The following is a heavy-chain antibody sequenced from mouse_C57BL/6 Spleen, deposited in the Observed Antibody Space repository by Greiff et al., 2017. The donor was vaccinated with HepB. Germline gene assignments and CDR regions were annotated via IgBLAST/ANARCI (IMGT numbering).Heavy chain of an antibody. V-gene: IGHV5-17*01. Sequence: EVQVVESGGGLVKPGGSLKLSCAASGFTFSDYGMHWVRQAPEKGLEWVAYISSGSSTIYYADTVKGRFTISRDNAKNTLFLQMTSLRSEDTAMYYCARPSYYGSSLFAYWGQGTLVTVSA. J-gene: IGHJ3*01. CDR2: ISSGSSTI. CDR1: GFTFSDYG. D-gene: IGHD1-1*01. CDR3: ARPSYYGSSLFAY.